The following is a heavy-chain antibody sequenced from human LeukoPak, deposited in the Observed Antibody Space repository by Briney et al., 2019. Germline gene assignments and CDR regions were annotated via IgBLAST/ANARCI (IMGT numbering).Heavy chain of an antibody. CDR3: ARLEPTADAFDI. D-gene: IGHD4-11*01. CDR1: GYSFTNYW. CDR2: IYPGDSDT. V-gene: IGHV5-51*01. J-gene: IGHJ3*02. Sequence: GESLKISCKGSGYSFTNYWIALVRQTPGKGLECMGIIYPGDSDTRYSPSFQGQVTISAVKSISTAYLQWSSLKASDTAMYHCARLEPTADAFDIWGQGTMVTVSS.